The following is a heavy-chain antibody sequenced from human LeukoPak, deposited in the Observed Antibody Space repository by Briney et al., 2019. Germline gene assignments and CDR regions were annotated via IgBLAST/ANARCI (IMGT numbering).Heavy chain of an antibody. Sequence: ASVKVSCKASGYTFTGYYMHWVRQAPGQGLEWMGWINPNSGNTGYAQKFQGRVTMTRNTSISTAYMELSSLRSEDTAVYYCARGGEDGSGSYSSYYYYYYMDVWGKGTTVTISS. CDR2: INPNSGNT. D-gene: IGHD3-10*01. CDR3: ARGGEDGSGSYSSYYYYYYMDV. CDR1: GYTFTGYY. J-gene: IGHJ6*03. V-gene: IGHV1-8*02.